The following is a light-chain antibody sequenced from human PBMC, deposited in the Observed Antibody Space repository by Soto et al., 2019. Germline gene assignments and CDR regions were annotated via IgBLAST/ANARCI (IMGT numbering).Light chain of an antibody. Sequence: ETVLTQSPATLSLSPGERATLSCRASQSVRTYLAWYQQKPGQAPRLLISDASNRATGVPARFSGSGSGTDFTLTISSLQPEDFAVYYCQQRSKWPLTFGGGTKVEVK. CDR2: DAS. V-gene: IGKV3-11*01. CDR1: QSVRTY. J-gene: IGKJ4*01. CDR3: QQRSKWPLT.